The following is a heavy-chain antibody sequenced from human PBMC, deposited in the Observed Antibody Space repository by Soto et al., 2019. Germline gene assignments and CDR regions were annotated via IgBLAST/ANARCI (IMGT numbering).Heavy chain of an antibody. V-gene: IGHV3-30-3*01. CDR3: ARDLLEYDFWSGYSTTSYGMDV. CDR2: ISYDGSNR. CDR1: GFTFSNYG. Sequence: QVQLVESGGGVFQPGRSLRLSCAASGFTFSNYGMHWVRQAPGKGLEWVAVISYDGSNRYYADSVKGRFTISRDNSKNTLYLQMNSLRAEDAAVYYCARDLLEYDFWSGYSTTSYGMDVWGQGTTVTVSS. J-gene: IGHJ6*02. D-gene: IGHD3-3*01.